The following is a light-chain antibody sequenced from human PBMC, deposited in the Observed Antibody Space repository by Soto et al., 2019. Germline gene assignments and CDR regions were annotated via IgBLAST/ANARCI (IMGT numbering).Light chain of an antibody. CDR1: HSLLHSNGYNY. Sequence: DIVMTQSPLSLHVTTGEPASISCRSSHSLLHSNGYNYLDWYLQKPGQSPQLLIYLGSNRASGVPDRFSGSGSGTDFTLTISRLEPEDLGVYYCQQHGTSPWMFGHGTKVDIK. CDR2: LGS. CDR3: QQHGTSPWM. J-gene: IGKJ1*01. V-gene: IGKV2-28*01.